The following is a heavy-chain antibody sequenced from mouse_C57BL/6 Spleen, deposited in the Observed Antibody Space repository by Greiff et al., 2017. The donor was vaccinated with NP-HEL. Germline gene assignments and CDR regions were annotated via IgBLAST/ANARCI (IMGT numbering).Heavy chain of an antibody. CDR3: AREGLGDFFYAMDY. J-gene: IGHJ4*01. CDR2: IYPGDGDT. V-gene: IGHV1-80*01. Sequence: VQLQQSGAELVKPGASVKISCKASGYAFSSYWMNWVKQRPGKGLEWIGQIYPGDGDTNYNGKFKGKATLTADKSSSTAYMQLSSLTSEDSAVYFCAREGLGDFFYAMDYWGQGTSVTVSS. CDR1: GYAFSSYW. D-gene: IGHD4-1*01.